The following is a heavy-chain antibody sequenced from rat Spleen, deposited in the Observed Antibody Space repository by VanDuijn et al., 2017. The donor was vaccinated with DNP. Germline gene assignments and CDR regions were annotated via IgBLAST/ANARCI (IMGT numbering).Heavy chain of an antibody. J-gene: IGHJ2*01. CDR2: LSYDGSST. V-gene: IGHV5-7*01. D-gene: IGHD2-3*01. CDR1: GFTFSDYN. CDR3: SSGGPDMIKCNGFAY. Sequence: EVQLVESGGGLVQPGRSLKLSCAASGFTFSDYNMAWVRQAPKKGLEWVATLSYDGSSTYYSDSVKGRFMISKDDARNTGYLQMNNLRSEDKARYYCSSGGPDMIKCNGFAYWGQGVTVTVSS.